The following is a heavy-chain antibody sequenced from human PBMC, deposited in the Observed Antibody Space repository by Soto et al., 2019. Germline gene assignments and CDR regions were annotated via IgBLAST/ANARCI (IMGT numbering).Heavy chain of an antibody. J-gene: IGHJ5*02. CDR1: GFTLSNYV. CDR2: ISSDGNDK. D-gene: IGHD6-19*01. V-gene: IGHV3-30-3*01. Sequence: QVQLVESGGGVVQPGRSLRLSCEASGFTLSNYVLWWVRQAPGKGLEWVAAISSDGNDKHYTDSVKGRFTISRDSSKDTLYLQMDSLRVEETAVYYCAREIGSSGVCGWFDPWGQGTLVTVSS. CDR3: AREIGSSGVCGWFDP.